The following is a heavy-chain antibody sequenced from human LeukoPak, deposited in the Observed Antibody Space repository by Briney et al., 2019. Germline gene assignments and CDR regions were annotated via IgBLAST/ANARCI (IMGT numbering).Heavy chain of an antibody. D-gene: IGHD3-10*01. V-gene: IGHV3-23*01. CDR1: GFTFSNCA. CDR2: ISGSGGST. CDR3: AKDRSSSGSYFDY. Sequence: GGSLRLSCAALGFTFSNCAISWVRQAPGKGLEWVSAISGSGGSTYYIDSVKGRFTISRDNSKNTLYLQMNSLRAEDTAVYYCAKDRSSSGSYFDYWGQGTLVTVSS. J-gene: IGHJ4*02.